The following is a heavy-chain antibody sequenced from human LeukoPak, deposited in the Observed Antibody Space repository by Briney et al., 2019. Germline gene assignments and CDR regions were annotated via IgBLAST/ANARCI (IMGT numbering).Heavy chain of an antibody. V-gene: IGHV1-69*05. CDR1: GGTFSSYA. CDR3: ARDTAYYYDSSTIGSLDY. J-gene: IGHJ4*02. CDR2: IIPIFGTA. Sequence: GSSVKVSCKASGGTFSSYAISWVRQAPGQGLEWMGGIIPIFGTANYAQKFQGRVTFTTDESTSTAYMELSSLRSEDTAVYYCARDTAYYYDSSTIGSLDYWGQGTLVTVSS. D-gene: IGHD3-22*01.